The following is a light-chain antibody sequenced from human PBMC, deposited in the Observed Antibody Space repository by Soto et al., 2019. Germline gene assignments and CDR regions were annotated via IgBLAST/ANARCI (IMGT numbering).Light chain of an antibody. V-gene: IGKV1-5*01. Sequence: DIQMTQSPSTLSASVGDRVTITCRASQSISSWLAWYQQKPGKAPKLLIYDASSLESGVPSRFSGSGSGTEFTLTIPSLQPDDFATYYCQQYNSYPWTFGQGTKVEIK. CDR2: DAS. CDR3: QQYNSYPWT. CDR1: QSISSW. J-gene: IGKJ1*01.